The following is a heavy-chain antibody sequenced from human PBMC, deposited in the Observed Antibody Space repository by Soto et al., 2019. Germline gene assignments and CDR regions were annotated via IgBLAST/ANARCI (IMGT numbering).Heavy chain of an antibody. CDR2: INAGNGNT. CDR1: GYTFTSYA. CDR3: AREGYDILTGYYFLYSRYFDY. V-gene: IGHV1-3*01. D-gene: IGHD3-9*01. Sequence: QVQLVQSGAEVKKPGASVKVSCKASGYTFTSYAMHWVRQAPGQRLEWMGWINAGNGNTKYSQKFRGRVTITRDTSASTAYMELSSLRSEDTAVYYCAREGYDILTGYYFLYSRYFDYWGQGTLVTVSS. J-gene: IGHJ4*02.